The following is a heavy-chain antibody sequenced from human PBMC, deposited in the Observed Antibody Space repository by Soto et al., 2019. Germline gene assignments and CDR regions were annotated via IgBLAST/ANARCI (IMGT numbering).Heavy chain of an antibody. CDR3: ARQFDYDTSGYYYAY. V-gene: IGHV1-69*01. D-gene: IGHD3-22*01. CDR1: GGTFNKYA. CDR2: IIPLFGTP. J-gene: IGHJ4*02. Sequence: QVQLVQSGTEVKKPGSSVKVSCKASGGTFNKYAIDWVRQAPGQAPGQGLEWMGGIIPLFGTPNYAQKFQGRVTISADEVTSTAYMELSSLRSEDTGVYYCARQFDYDTSGYYYAYWGQGTLATVSS.